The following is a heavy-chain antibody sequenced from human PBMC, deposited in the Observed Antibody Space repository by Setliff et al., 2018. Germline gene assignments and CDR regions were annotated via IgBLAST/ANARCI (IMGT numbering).Heavy chain of an antibody. CDR3: AKDGRWFGELFPYYYYYYGMDV. CDR2: ISSTIPST. Sequence: GGSLRLSCAASGFTFSSSAMAWVRQAPGKGLEWVSAISSTIPSTYYADSVKGRFTISRGNSKNTLYLQMNSLRAEDTAVYYCAKDGRWFGELFPYYYYYYGMDVWGQGTTVTVSS. D-gene: IGHD3-10*01. J-gene: IGHJ6*02. CDR1: GFTFSSSA. V-gene: IGHV3-23*01.